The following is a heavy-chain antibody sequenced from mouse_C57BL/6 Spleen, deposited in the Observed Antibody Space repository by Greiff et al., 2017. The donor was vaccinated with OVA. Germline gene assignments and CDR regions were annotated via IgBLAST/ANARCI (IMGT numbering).Heavy chain of an antibody. V-gene: IGHV10-3*01. CDR3: VRSGDGSGLYAMDY. CDR2: IRSKSSNYAT. Sequence: EVHLVESGGGLVQPKGSLKLSCAASGFTFNTYAMHWVRQAPGKGLEWVARIRSKSSNYATYYADSVKDRFTISRDDSQSMLYLQMNNLKTEDTAMYYCVRSGDGSGLYAMDYWGQGTSVTVSS. D-gene: IGHD2-3*01. CDR1: GFTFNTYA. J-gene: IGHJ4*01.